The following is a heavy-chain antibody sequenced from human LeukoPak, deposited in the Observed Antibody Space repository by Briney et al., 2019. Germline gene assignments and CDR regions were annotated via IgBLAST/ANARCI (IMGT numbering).Heavy chain of an antibody. V-gene: IGHV3-23*01. J-gene: IGHJ4*02. CDR2: SGSGGGT. CDR3: AKAMVRGVPYDY. Sequence: GGSLRLSCAASGFTFISHAMSWVRQAPGKGLEWVSASGSGGGTYYGDAVKGRFTISRDNSKNTLYLQMNSLRAEDTAIYYCAKAMVRGVPYDYWGQGALVTVSS. D-gene: IGHD3-10*01. CDR1: GFTFISHA.